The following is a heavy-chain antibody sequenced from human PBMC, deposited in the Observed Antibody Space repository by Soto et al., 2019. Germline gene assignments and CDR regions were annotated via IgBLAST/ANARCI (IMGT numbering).Heavy chain of an antibody. CDR2: ISYAGNNE. CDR1: GFTFSNYA. J-gene: IGHJ2*01. D-gene: IGHD3-10*01. CDR3: ARAPDYGSGSSRRYYYFER. Sequence: QMPLVESGGGVVQPGRSLRLSCAASGFTFSNYAMNWVRQAPGKGLEWVAVISYAGNNEFYADSVKGRFTISRDNSKNTLSLQMSSLKAEDTAVYYCARAPDYGSGSSRRYYYFERWGRGSRVTVSS. V-gene: IGHV3-30-3*01.